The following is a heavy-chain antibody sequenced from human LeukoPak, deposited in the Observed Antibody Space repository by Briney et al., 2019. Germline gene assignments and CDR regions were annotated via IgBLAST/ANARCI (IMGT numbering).Heavy chain of an antibody. D-gene: IGHD6-19*01. Sequence: GGSLRLSCAASGFTFSTYSMSWVRQTPGKGLEWVSYISSSGSTIYYADSVKGRFTISRDNAKNSLYLQMNSLRAEDTAVYYCANSITRADSSGWYFRAFDIWGQGTMVTVSS. CDR1: GFTFSTYS. CDR2: ISSSGSTI. J-gene: IGHJ3*02. V-gene: IGHV3-48*04. CDR3: ANSITRADSSGWYFRAFDI.